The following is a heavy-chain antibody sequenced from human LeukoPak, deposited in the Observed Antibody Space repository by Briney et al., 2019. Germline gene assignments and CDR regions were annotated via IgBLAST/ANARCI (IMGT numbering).Heavy chain of an antibody. V-gene: IGHV3-20*04. CDR3: ARSNYYDSRSWGFDI. Sequence: GGSLRLSCAASGFTFDDYGMSWVRQAPGKGLERVSGINWNGGSTGYADSVKGRFTISRDNSKNTLFLQMNSLRAEDTAVYYCARSNYYDSRSWGFDIWGQGTMVTVSS. CDR1: GFTFDDYG. CDR2: INWNGGST. J-gene: IGHJ3*02. D-gene: IGHD3-22*01.